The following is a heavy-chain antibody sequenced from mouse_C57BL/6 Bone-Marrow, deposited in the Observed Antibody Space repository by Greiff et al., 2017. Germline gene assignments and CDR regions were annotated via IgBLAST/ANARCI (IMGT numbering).Heavy chain of an antibody. V-gene: IGHV5-9*01. D-gene: IGHD1-1*01. Sequence: EVKLVESGGGLVKPGGSLKLSCAASGFTFSSYTMSWVRQTPEKRLEWVATISGGGGNPYYPASVEGRFTISRDTAKNTLYLQMSRLRSEDTALYYCARQRGYYYGCDYWGQGTTLTVSS. CDR2: ISGGGGNP. CDR1: GFTFSSYT. J-gene: IGHJ2*01. CDR3: ARQRGYYYGCDY.